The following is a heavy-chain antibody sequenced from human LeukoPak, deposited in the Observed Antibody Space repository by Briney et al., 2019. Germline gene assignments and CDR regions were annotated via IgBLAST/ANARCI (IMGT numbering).Heavy chain of an antibody. CDR3: ARGYVARFDS. Sequence: KPSETLSLTCTVSGGSISSYYWSWIRQPPGKGLEWIGYIYYSGSTNYNPSLKSRVTISVDTSKNQFSLKLSSVTAADTAVYYCARGYVARFDSWGQGTLVTVSS. CDR2: IYYSGST. V-gene: IGHV4-59*01. D-gene: IGHD5-12*01. CDR1: GGSISSYY. J-gene: IGHJ4*02.